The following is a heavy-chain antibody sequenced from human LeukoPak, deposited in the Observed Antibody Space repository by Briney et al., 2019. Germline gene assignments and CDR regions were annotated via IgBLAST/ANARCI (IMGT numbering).Heavy chain of an antibody. D-gene: IGHD6-13*01. CDR2: IYYSGST. CDR1: DGSISSGGYY. V-gene: IGHV4-31*03. Sequence: SQTLSLTCTVSDGSISSGGYYWSWIRQHPGKGLEWIGYIYYSGSTYYNPSLKSRVTISVDTSKNQFSLKLSSVTAADTAVYYCARGVPFIAAAGTFWRYYFDYWGQGTLVTVSS. J-gene: IGHJ4*02. CDR3: ARGVPFIAAAGTFWRYYFDY.